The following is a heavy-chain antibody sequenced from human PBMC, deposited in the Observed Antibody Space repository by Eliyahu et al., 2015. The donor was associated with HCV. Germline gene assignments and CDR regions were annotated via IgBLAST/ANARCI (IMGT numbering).Heavy chain of an antibody. D-gene: IGHD1-20*01. CDR2: IYYSGST. CDR1: XGPIXSGGYY. Sequence: QVQLQESGPGLVKPSXTLSLTCTVSXGPIXSGGYYWSWIRQPPGKGLQWIGYIYYSGSTYYNPSLKSRVTISVDTSKNQFSLKLSSVTAADTAVYYCARDNYNWFDPWGQGTLVTVSS. V-gene: IGHV4-31*03. CDR3: ARDNYNWFDP. J-gene: IGHJ5*02.